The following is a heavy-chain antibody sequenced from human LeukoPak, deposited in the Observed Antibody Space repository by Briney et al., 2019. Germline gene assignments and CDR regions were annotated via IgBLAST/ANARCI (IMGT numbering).Heavy chain of an antibody. CDR3: ARNYYYDSTRLYYFDY. CDR1: GGTFSSYA. D-gene: IGHD3-22*01. Sequence: SVKVSCKASGGTFSSYAISWVRQAPGQGLEWMGRIIPILGIANYAQKFQGRVTITADKSTSTAYMELSSLRSEDTAVYYCARNYYYDSTRLYYFDYWGQGTLVTVSS. CDR2: IIPILGIA. J-gene: IGHJ4*02. V-gene: IGHV1-69*04.